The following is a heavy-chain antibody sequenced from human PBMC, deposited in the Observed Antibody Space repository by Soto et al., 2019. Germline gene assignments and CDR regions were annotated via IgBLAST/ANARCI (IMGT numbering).Heavy chain of an antibody. V-gene: IGHV1-69*01. CDR3: SGLVEIPNFHGMDV. Sequence: QVQLVQSGSEVKNTGASVRVSCKASGGTLRSHAINWVRQAPGQGLGWMGVIIPILGSPNSAQKFQGIVTIIADASSITAYMELRSLASEATSVSLCSGLVEIPNFHGMDVWGQGTTVSFS. D-gene: IGHD2-2*01. CDR1: GGTLRSHA. CDR2: IIPILGSP. J-gene: IGHJ6*02.